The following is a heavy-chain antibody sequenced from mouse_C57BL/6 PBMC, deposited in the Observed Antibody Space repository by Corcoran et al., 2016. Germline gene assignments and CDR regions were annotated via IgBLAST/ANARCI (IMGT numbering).Heavy chain of an antibody. CDR1: GYTFTSYG. V-gene: IGHV1-81*01. CDR3: ARSPYDSLDY. CDR2: IYPRSGNT. J-gene: IGHJ2*01. D-gene: IGHD2-4*01. Sequence: QVQLQQSGAELARPGASVKLSCKASGYTFTSYGISWVKQRTGQGLEWIGEIYPRSGNTYYTEKFKGKATLTADKSSSTAYMELRSLTSEDAAVYFCARSPYDSLDYWGQGTTLTVSS.